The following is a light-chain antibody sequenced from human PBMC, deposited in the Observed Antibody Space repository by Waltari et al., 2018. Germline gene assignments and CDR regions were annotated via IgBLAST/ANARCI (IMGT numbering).Light chain of an antibody. CDR1: YSNIGTNV. Sequence: QSVLTQPPSASGTPGQRVTFSCSGTYSNIGTNVVTWYQQLPGKAPKLLIYRNDQRPSGVPDRFSGSKSGSSASLAIGGLQSDDEADYYCAAWDDSLNGHWVFGGGTKVTVL. J-gene: IGLJ3*02. CDR3: AAWDDSLNGHWV. V-gene: IGLV1-44*01. CDR2: RND.